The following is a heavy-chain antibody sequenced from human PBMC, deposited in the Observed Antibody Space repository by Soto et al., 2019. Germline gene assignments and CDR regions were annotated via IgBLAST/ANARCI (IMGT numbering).Heavy chain of an antibody. V-gene: IGHV4-4*02. CDR1: GGSISRSNW. J-gene: IGHJ4*02. D-gene: IGHD6-13*01. Sequence: QVQLQDSGPGMVKPSGTLSLSCAVSGGSISRSNWWSWVRQPPGKGLEWIGEIYHSGSTKYNPSLKSRVTISVDKSKNQFSLKLSSVTAADTAVYYCARCIAASGPIDYWGQGTLVTVSS. CDR2: IYHSGST. CDR3: ARCIAASGPIDY.